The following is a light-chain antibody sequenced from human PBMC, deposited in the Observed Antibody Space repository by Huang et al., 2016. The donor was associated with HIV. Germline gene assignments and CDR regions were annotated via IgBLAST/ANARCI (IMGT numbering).Light chain of an antibody. CDR3: QQYNNWPPYT. Sequence: EIMMTQSPATLSVSPGDSATLSCRASQSVSSNLAWYQQRPGQAPRLLLYGASPRATGIPARFSGSGSGTEFTLTISGLQSEDFAVYYCQQYNNWPPYTFGQGTKLEIK. CDR2: GAS. CDR1: QSVSSN. V-gene: IGKV3-15*01. J-gene: IGKJ2*01.